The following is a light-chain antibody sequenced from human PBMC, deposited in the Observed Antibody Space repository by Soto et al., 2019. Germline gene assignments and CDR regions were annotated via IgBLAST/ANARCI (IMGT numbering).Light chain of an antibody. CDR3: SSYSSSTTYV. V-gene: IGLV2-14*01. J-gene: IGLJ1*01. CDR2: DAI. Sequence: QSALTQPASVSGSPGQSITISCTGTSSDVGGYDHVSWFQQHPGKAPKLIIHDAINRPSGVSDRFSGSKSVSTASLTISGLQAEDEADYYCSSYSSSTTYVFGTGTKLTVL. CDR1: SSDVGGYDH.